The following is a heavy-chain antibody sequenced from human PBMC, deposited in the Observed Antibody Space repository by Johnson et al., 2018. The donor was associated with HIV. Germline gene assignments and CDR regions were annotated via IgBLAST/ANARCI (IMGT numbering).Heavy chain of an antibody. CDR1: GFTVSTNY. CDR2: INWNGGST. D-gene: IGHD6-25*01. V-gene: IGHV3-20*04. Sequence: VQLVESGGGLIQPGGSLRLSCAASGFTVSTNYMSWVRQAPWTGLERVSSINWNGGSTGSADSVKGRFTISRDNAKNSLYRHMNSLRAEDTALYYCARAKQRADAFDIWGQGTMVTVSS. CDR3: ARAKQRADAFDI. J-gene: IGHJ3*02.